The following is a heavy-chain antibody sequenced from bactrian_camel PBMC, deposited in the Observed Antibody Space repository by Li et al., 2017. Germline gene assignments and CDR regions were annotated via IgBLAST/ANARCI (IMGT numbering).Heavy chain of an antibody. D-gene: IGHD3*01. V-gene: IGHV3-3*01. CDR3: AAVSKWGCKFPARTAY. CDR2: IAPSSGST. CDR1: GDTVSKTYNLC. Sequence: HVQLVESGGGSVQAGGSLRLACAASGDTVSKTYNLCMGWFRQVPGKEREGVAAIAPSSGSTYYEDSVKGRFTVSHVNANNTLHLQMNSLKPEDTAMYYCAAVSKWGCKFPARTAYWGQGTQVTVS. J-gene: IGHJ4*01.